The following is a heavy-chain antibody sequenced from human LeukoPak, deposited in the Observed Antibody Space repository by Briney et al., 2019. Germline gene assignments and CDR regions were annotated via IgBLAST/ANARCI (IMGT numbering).Heavy chain of an antibody. D-gene: IGHD4-17*01. J-gene: IGHJ4*02. CDR1: GGSISTYY. CDR3: ARVGSLTTFD. CDR2: NQYRGYA. V-gene: IGHV4-59*01. Sequence: SETLSLTCTVSGGSISTYYWTWIRQSPGKGLEWIGYNQYRGYADYSPSLKSRVTISVDTSNNQCSLRLSSVTAADTAVYYCARVGSLTTFDWGQGTLVTVSS.